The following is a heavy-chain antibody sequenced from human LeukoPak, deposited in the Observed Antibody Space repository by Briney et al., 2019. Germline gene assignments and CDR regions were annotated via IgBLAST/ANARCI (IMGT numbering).Heavy chain of an antibody. CDR1: GSSISSGGYY. CDR3: ASITMVRGDLNY. J-gene: IGHJ4*02. V-gene: IGHV4-31*03. D-gene: IGHD3-10*01. Sequence: PSETLSLTCTVSGSSISSGGYYWSWIRQHPGKGLEWIGYIYYSGSTYYNPSLKSRVTISVDTSKNQFSLKLSSVTAADTAVYYCASITMVRGDLNYWGQGTLVTVSS. CDR2: IYYSGST.